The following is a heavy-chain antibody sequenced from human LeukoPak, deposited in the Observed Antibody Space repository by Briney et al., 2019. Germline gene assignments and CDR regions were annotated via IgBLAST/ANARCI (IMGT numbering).Heavy chain of an antibody. D-gene: IGHD5-18*01. CDR3: ATYRQVMLPFEA. Sequence: GGSLRLSCAASGFTFDDYGMSWVRQGPGKGLEWVSSTFQGGGEIHYADSVRGRFTISRDNSRSTLFLQMNSLRGEDTAIYYCATYRQVMLPFEAWGQGTLVTVSS. CDR2: TFQGGGEI. J-gene: IGHJ5*02. V-gene: IGHV3-20*04. CDR1: GFTFDDYG.